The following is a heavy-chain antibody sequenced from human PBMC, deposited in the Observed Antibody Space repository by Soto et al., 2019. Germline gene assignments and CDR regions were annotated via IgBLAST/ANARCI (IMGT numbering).Heavy chain of an antibody. CDR2: SNPTGDIS. J-gene: IGHJ4*02. D-gene: IGHD6-19*01. CDR3: ARGSGWVPFDY. CDR1: GYTFNTYY. V-gene: IGHV1-46*02. Sequence: QVQLVQSGADVKKPGASVRLSCKTSGYTFNTYYIHWERQAPGQGLEWMGMSNPTGDISTYAQKFQGRVTMTRDTSTSTGYMELSSLRFDDAAVYYCARGSGWVPFDYWGQGTLVIVSS.